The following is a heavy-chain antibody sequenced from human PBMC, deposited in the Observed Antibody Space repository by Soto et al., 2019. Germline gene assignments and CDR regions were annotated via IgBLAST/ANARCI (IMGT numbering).Heavy chain of an antibody. Sequence: EVQLVESGGGLVQPGGSLRLSCAASGFTVSSNYMSWVRQAPGKGLEWVSVIYSGGSTYYADSVKGRFTISRDNSKNTLYLQMNSLRAEDTAVYYCARSVFGELLNFDYWGQGTLVTVSS. CDR1: GFTVSSNY. D-gene: IGHD3-10*02. CDR2: IYSGGST. CDR3: ARSVFGELLNFDY. V-gene: IGHV3-66*01. J-gene: IGHJ4*02.